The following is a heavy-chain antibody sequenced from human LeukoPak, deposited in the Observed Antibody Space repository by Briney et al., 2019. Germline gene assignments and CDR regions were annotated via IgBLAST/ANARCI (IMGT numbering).Heavy chain of an antibody. CDR3: ARIYGTAIVATTFFDY. CDR2: INWNGGST. D-gene: IGHD5-12*01. CDR1: GFTFDDYG. J-gene: IGHJ4*02. V-gene: IGHV3-20*04. Sequence: GGSLRLSCAASGFTFDDYGMSWARQAPGKGLEWVSGINWNGGSTGYADSVEGRFTISRDNAKNSLYLQMNSLRAEDTAVYYCARIYGTAIVATTFFDYWGQGTLVTVSS.